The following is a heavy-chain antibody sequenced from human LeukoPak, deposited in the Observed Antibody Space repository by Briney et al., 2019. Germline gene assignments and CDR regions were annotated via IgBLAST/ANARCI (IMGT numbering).Heavy chain of an antibody. V-gene: IGHV4-34*01. CDR2: INHSGST. D-gene: IGHD2-2*01. CDR1: GFTFSSYA. Sequence: GSLRLSCAASGFTFSSYAMSWVRQAPGKGLEWIGEINHSGSTNYNPSLKSRVTISVDTSKNQFSLKLSSVTAADTAVYYCARLSPNKEGKRYCSSTSCSQGYYYYMDVWGKGTTVTVSS. CDR3: ARLSPNKEGKRYCSSTSCSQGYYYYMDV. J-gene: IGHJ6*03.